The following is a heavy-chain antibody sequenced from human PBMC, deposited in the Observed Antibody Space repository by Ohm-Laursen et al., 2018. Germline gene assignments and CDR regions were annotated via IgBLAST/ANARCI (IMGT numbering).Heavy chain of an antibody. CDR1: GFTFNSYS. Sequence: GSLRLSCAASGFTFNSYSMNWVRQAPGKGLEWLSYISSGSSTIYYADSVKGRFTISRDNSKNTLYLQMNSLRAEDTAVYYCARDDRVLPYYYYGMDVWGQGTTVTVSS. CDR2: ISSGSSTI. J-gene: IGHJ6*02. CDR3: ARDDRVLPYYYYGMDV. V-gene: IGHV3-48*01. D-gene: IGHD2-8*01.